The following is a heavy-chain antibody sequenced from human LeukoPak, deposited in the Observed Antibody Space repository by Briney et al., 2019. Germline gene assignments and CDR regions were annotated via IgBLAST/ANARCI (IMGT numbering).Heavy chain of an antibody. J-gene: IGHJ4*02. D-gene: IGHD2-15*01. CDR1: GYSFTTYW. CDR3: ARLGYCSSGLCYGGDY. V-gene: IGHV5-51*01. Sequence: GESLKISCNGSGYSFTTYWIGWVRQMPGKGLEWMGVIYPYDSDTRYSPSFQGQVSISVDKSISTAYLQWSSLKASDTAMFYCARLGYCSSGLCYGGDYWGQGTLVTVSS. CDR2: IYPYDSDT.